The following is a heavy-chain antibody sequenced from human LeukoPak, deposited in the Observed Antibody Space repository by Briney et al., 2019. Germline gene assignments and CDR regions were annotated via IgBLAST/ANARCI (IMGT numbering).Heavy chain of an antibody. Sequence: GGSLRLSCAASGFTFDDYAMHWVRQAPGKGLEWVSGISWNSGSIGYADSVKGRFTISRDNAKNSLYLQMNSLRAEDTALYFCEKKTAYDILTGCDYWGQGTLVTVSS. CDR3: EKKTAYDILTGCDY. D-gene: IGHD3-9*01. V-gene: IGHV3-9*01. CDR2: ISWNSGSI. CDR1: GFTFDDYA. J-gene: IGHJ4*02.